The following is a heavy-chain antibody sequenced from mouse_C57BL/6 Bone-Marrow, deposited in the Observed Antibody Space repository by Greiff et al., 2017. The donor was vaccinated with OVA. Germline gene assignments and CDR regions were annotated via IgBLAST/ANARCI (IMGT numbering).Heavy chain of an antibody. CDR1: GFTFSDYY. CDR3: ARRGDGYYVGAMDY. Sequence: EVKLVESGGGLVQPGGSLKLSCAASGFTFSDYYMYWVRQTPEKRLEWVAYISNGGGSTYYPDTVKGRFTISRDNAKNTLYLQMSRLKSEDTAMHYCARRGDGYYVGAMDYWGQGTSVTVSS. V-gene: IGHV5-12*01. J-gene: IGHJ4*01. CDR2: ISNGGGST. D-gene: IGHD2-3*01.